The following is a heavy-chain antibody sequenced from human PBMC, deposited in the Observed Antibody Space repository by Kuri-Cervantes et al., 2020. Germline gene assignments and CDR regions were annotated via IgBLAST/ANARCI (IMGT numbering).Heavy chain of an antibody. V-gene: IGHV4-59*01. Sequence: SETLSLTCTVSGGSISSYYWSWIRQPPGKGLEWIGYIYYSGSTNYNPSLKSRVTISVDTSKNQFSLKLSSVTAADTAVYYCARAKAILGARKSGMDVWGQGTTVTVSS. CDR1: GGSISSYY. CDR2: IYYSGST. J-gene: IGHJ6*02. D-gene: IGHD3-3*01. CDR3: ARAKAILGARKSGMDV.